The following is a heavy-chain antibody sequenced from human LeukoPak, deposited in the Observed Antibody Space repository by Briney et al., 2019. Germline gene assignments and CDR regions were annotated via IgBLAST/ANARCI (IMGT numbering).Heavy chain of an antibody. J-gene: IGHJ4*02. CDR2: INPNSGGT. D-gene: IGHD6-19*01. CDR3: ASPGDSSGIDY. V-gene: IGHV1-2*02. CDR1: GGTFSSYA. Sequence: ASVKVSCKASGGTFSSYAISWVRQAPGQGLEWMGWINPNSGGTNYAQKFQGRVTMTRDTSISTAYMELSRLRSDDTAVYYCASPGDSSGIDYWGQGTLVTVSS.